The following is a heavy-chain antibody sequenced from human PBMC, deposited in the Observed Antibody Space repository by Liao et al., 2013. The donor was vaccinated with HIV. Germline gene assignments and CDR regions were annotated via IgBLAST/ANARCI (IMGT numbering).Heavy chain of an antibody. V-gene: IGHV4-34*11. Sequence: QVQLQQWGAGLLKPSETLSLTCDVFGAAISGYHWSWIRQPPGKGLEWIGYIYYSGSTNYNPSLKSRVTISVDTSKNQFSLKLSSVTAADTAVYYCARGVLRFLEWLSPDYYYMDVWGKGTTVTVSS. J-gene: IGHJ6*03. CDR2: IYYSGST. D-gene: IGHD3-3*01. CDR1: GAAISGYH. CDR3: ARGVLRFLEWLSPDYYYMDV.